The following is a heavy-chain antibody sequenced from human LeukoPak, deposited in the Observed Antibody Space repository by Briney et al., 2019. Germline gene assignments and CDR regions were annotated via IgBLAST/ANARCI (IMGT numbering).Heavy chain of an antibody. J-gene: IGHJ4*02. CDR2: IWYDGSNK. CDR3: ARDVDSSGFYFDY. D-gene: IGHD3-22*01. CDR1: GFTFSSYG. Sequence: QPGRSLRLSCAASGFTFSSYGMPWVRQAPGKGLEWVAVIWYDGSNKYYADSVKGRFTISRDNSKNTLYLQMNSLRAEDTAVYYCARDVDSSGFYFDYWGQGTLVTVSS. V-gene: IGHV3-33*01.